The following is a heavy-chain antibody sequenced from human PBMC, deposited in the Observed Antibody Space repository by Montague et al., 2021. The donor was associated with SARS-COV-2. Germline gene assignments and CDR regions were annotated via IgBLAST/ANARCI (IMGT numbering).Heavy chain of an antibody. D-gene: IGHD3-3*01. J-gene: IGHJ3*01. CDR3: ARGQVTIFAVLIMLPAAGAIDL. V-gene: IGHV4-34*01. Sequence: SETLSLTCAVYGGSFSAYYWAWIRQPPGKGLEWIGEINHSGSRNYNPSLKSRVTISVDTSKNQFSLKMTSVTAADTAQYYCARGQVTIFAVLIMLPAAGAIDLWGQGTTVTVSS. CDR2: INHSGSR. CDR1: GGSFSAYY.